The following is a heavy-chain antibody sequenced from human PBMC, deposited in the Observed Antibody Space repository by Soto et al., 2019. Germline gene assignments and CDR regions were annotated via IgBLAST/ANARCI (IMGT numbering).Heavy chain of an antibody. CDR1: GGSISSSSYY. V-gene: IGHV4-39*01. CDR2: IYYSGST. CDR3: ARQLGLELRTDFDY. Sequence: SETLSLTCTVSGGSISSSSYYWGWIRQSPGKGLEWIGSIYYSGSTYYNPSLKSRVTISVDTSTNQFSLKLSSVTAADTAVYYCARQLGLELRTDFDYWGQGTLVTVSS. D-gene: IGHD1-7*01. J-gene: IGHJ4*02.